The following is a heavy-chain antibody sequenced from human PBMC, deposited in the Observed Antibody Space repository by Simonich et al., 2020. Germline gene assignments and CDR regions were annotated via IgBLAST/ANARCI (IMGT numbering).Heavy chain of an antibody. V-gene: IGHV4-34*01. CDR1: GGSFSGYY. D-gene: IGHD6-6*01. CDR3: ARRYYSTSFDY. CDR2: INHSGST. Sequence: QVQLQQWGAGLLKPSETLSLTCAVYGGSFSGYYWSWFRQPPGKGLEGIGEINHSGSTNYNPSLNSRVTISVDTSKNQFSLKLSSVTAADTAVYYCARRYYSTSFDYWGQGTLVTVSS. J-gene: IGHJ4*02.